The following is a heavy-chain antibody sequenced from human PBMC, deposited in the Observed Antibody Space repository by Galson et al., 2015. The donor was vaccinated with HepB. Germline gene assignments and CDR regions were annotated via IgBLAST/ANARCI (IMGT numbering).Heavy chain of an antibody. CDR1: GGSISSYY. V-gene: IGHV4-4*07. D-gene: IGHD3-3*01. J-gene: IGHJ5*02. CDR2: IYTSGST. CDR3: ARGPLRFDGLNWFDP. Sequence: SETLSLTCTVSGGSISSYYWSWIRQPAGKGLEWIGRIYTSGSTNYNPSLKSRVTMSVDTSKNQFSLKLSSVTAADTAVYYCARGPLRFDGLNWFDPWGQGTLVTVSS.